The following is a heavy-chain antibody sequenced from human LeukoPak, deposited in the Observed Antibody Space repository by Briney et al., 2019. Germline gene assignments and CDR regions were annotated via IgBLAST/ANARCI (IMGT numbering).Heavy chain of an antibody. V-gene: IGHV3-66*01. CDR1: GFTVSSHY. J-gene: IGHJ4*02. Sequence: GGSLRLSCAASGFTVSSHYMSWVRQAPGEGLEWVSVFYVGGSTYYADSVKGRFTISRDHSKNTLYLQMDSLRAEDTAVYYCARGDGYNYFDYWGQGTLVTVSS. CDR3: ARGDGYNYFDY. CDR2: FYVGGST. D-gene: IGHD5-24*01.